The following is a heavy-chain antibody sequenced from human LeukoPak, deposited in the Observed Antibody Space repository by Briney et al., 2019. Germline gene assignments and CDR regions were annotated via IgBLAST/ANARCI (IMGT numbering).Heavy chain of an antibody. D-gene: IGHD3-10*01. CDR1: GFIFETYW. V-gene: IGHV3-7*03. CDR3: ARKAAGWGVLDH. J-gene: IGHJ4*02. CDR2: VKHDGSEE. Sequence: SGGSLRLSCAASGFIFETYWMNWVRQVPGEGLEWVANVKHDGSEEYYVESVKGRFTISRDNANKLLYLQMNTLRAEDTAIYYCARKAAGWGVLDHWGQGILVTVSS.